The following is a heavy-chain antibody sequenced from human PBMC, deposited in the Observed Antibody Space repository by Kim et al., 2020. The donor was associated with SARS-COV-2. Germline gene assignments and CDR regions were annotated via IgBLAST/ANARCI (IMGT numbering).Heavy chain of an antibody. CDR1: GFTFSSYA. V-gene: IGHV3-23*01. Sequence: GGSLRLSCAASGFTFSSYAMSWVRQAPGKGLEWVAAISDGGARTYYADSVKGRFTISRDNSRNMLDLQMNSLRADDTAVYYCAKDINLVVVVAAGQGFDFWGQGTLVTVSS. D-gene: IGHD2-15*01. CDR3: AKDINLVVVVAAGQGFDF. J-gene: IGHJ4*02. CDR2: ISDGGART.